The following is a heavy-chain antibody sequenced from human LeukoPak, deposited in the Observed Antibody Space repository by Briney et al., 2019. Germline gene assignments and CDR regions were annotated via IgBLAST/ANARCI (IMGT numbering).Heavy chain of an antibody. CDR3: AKGYYDSSGYYDY. D-gene: IGHD3-22*01. CDR1: GFTVSSNY. Sequence: GSLRLSRAASGFTVSSNYMSWVRQAPGKGLTWVSVIYSGGSTYYADSVKGRFTISRDNSKNTLYLQMNSLRAEDTAVYYCAKGYYDSSGYYDYWGQGTLVTVSS. V-gene: IGHV3-53*05. J-gene: IGHJ4*02. CDR2: IYSGGST.